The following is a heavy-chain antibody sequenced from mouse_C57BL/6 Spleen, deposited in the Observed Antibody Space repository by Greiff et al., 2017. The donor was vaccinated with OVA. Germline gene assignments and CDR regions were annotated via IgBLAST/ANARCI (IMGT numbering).Heavy chain of an antibody. CDR2: FYPGSGSI. Sequence: VQLVESGAELVKPGASVKLSCKASGYTFTEYTIHWVKQRSGQGLEWIGWFYPGSGSIKYNEKFKDKATLTADKSSSTVYMELSRLTSEDSAVYFCARHEGYYDYDVGYFDYWGQGTTLTVSS. D-gene: IGHD2-4*01. V-gene: IGHV1-62-2*01. J-gene: IGHJ2*01. CDR1: GYTFTEYT. CDR3: ARHEGYYDYDVGYFDY.